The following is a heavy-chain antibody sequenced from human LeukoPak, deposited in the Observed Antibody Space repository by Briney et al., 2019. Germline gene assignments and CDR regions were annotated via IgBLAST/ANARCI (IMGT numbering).Heavy chain of an antibody. D-gene: IGHD5-24*01. CDR2: ISYSGDNK. CDR1: GFNLTNYA. J-gene: IGHJ6*04. Sequence: GGSLRLSCASSGFNLTNYAMHWVRPAPGKGLEWVTLISYSGDNKYYADSVKGRFTFSRDKSKNTLYLQMNSLRPEDSAVYYCASDPRDGGQNVGGKGTTVTVSS. CDR3: ASDPRDGGQNV. V-gene: IGHV3-30*04.